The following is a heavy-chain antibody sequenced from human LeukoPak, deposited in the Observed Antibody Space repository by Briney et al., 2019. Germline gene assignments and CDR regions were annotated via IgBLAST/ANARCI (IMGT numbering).Heavy chain of an antibody. D-gene: IGHD5-12*01. V-gene: IGHV3-48*03. J-gene: IGHJ4*02. CDR1: GFTFSSYE. CDR2: ISRGGSTI. Sequence: GGSLRLSCAASGFTFSSYEMNWVRQAPGKGLVWVSYISRGGSTIYYADSVKGRFTISRDNAKNSLFLQMNSLRAEDTAVYYCARTPSSGYYYFDYWGQGTLVTVSS. CDR3: ARTPSSGYYYFDY.